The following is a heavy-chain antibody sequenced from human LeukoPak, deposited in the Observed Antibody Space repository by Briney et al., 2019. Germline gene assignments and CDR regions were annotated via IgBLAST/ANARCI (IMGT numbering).Heavy chain of an antibody. V-gene: IGHV4-39*01. CDR2: IYYSGST. CDR1: GGSISSSSYY. J-gene: IGHJ4*02. CDR3: ASVPVGSRGAFDY. Sequence: PSETLSLTCTVSGGSISSSSYYWGWIRQPPGKGLEWIGSIYYSGSTYYNPSLKSRVTISVDTSKNQFSLKLSSVTAADTAVYYCASVPVGSRGAFDYWGQGTLVTVSS. D-gene: IGHD3-10*01.